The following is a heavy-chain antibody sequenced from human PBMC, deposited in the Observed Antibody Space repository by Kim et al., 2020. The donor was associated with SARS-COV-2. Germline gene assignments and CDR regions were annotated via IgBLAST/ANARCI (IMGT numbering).Heavy chain of an antibody. Sequence: ASVKVSCRASGYTFKNYDINWVRQATGQGLEWMGWMNPNSGNTGYAQKFQDRVTMTRDTSANTAYMELSSVEFEDTAVYYCARGLGRSDYWGQGTLVIVSS. CDR2: MNPNSGNT. D-gene: IGHD3-16*01. J-gene: IGHJ4*02. CDR3: ARGLGRSDY. V-gene: IGHV1-8*01. CDR1: GYTFKNYD.